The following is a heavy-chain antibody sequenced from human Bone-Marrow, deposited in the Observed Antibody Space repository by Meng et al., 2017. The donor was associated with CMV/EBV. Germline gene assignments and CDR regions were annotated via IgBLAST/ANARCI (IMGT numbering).Heavy chain of an antibody. CDR2: ISAYNGNT. Sequence: ASVKVSCKASGYTFTNYGISWVRQAPGQGLEWMGWISAYNGNTDYAQKFQGRVTMTRDTSTSTVYMELSSLRSEDTAVYYCARDLREDIVVLPAAYYSYGMDVWGQGTTVTVSS. D-gene: IGHD2-2*01. CDR3: ARDLREDIVVLPAAYYSYGMDV. J-gene: IGHJ6*02. CDR1: GYTFTNYG. V-gene: IGHV1-18*01.